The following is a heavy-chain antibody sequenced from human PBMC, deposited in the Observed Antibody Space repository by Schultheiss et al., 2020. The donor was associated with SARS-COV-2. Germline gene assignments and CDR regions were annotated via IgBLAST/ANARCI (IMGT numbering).Heavy chain of an antibody. CDR3: AREGNWNDLDY. J-gene: IGHJ4*02. CDR1: GFTFSSYA. CDR2: ISDSGGST. D-gene: IGHD1-1*01. V-gene: IGHV3-23*01. Sequence: GGSLRLSCAASGFTFSSYAMSWVRQAPGKGLEWVSGISDSGGSTYYADSVKGRFTISRDNSKNTVDLQMNSLRADDTAVYYCAREGNWNDLDYWGQGTLVTVSS.